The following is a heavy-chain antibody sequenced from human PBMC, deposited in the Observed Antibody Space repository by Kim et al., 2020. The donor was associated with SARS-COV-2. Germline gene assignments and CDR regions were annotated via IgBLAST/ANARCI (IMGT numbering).Heavy chain of an antibody. D-gene: IGHD6-13*01. CDR2: IYYSGST. Sequence: SETLSLTCTVSGGSISSYYWSWIRQPPGKGLEWIGYIYYSGSTNYNPSLKSRVTISVDTSKNQFSLKLSSVTAADTAVYYCARGPPGIAAAGYYYGMDVWGQGTTVTVSS. V-gene: IGHV4-59*01. CDR1: GGSISSYY. CDR3: ARGPPGIAAAGYYYGMDV. J-gene: IGHJ6*02.